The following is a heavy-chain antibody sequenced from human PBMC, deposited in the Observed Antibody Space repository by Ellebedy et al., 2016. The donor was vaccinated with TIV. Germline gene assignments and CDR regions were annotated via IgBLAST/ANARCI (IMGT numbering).Heavy chain of an antibody. CDR2: INVADGKT. V-gene: IGHV1-3*01. Sequence: AASVKVSCNASGYTFTQYAIHWLRQARGQGLEWLGWINVADGKTKFLQKVQDRVTLTRDTSANTAYMYLSGLTSEDSGIYYCARDALGYCSGGSCTNSWFDPWGQGTLVTVSS. J-gene: IGHJ5*02. D-gene: IGHD2-15*01. CDR3: ARDALGYCSGGSCTNSWFDP. CDR1: GYTFTQYA.